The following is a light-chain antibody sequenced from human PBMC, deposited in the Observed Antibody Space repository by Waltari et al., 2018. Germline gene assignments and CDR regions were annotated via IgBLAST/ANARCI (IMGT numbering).Light chain of an antibody. CDR2: GAS. J-gene: IGKJ1*01. CDR1: QSISTY. CDR3: QLSDSLPWT. Sequence: DIQMTQSPSSLSASVGDRVTIPCRASQSISTYLSWYQQKPGKAPNLLISGASNLQSGVPSSFSGRGAGTDFTLTISSLQPEDFVNYYCQLSDSLPWTFGQGTKVEIK. V-gene: IGKV1-39*01.